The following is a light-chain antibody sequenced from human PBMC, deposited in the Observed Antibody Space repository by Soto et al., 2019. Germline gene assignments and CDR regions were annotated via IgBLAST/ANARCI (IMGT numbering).Light chain of an antibody. Sequence: DIQMTQSPSSLSASVGARVTVTCQASQDISNYLNWYQQKPGKAPKLLIFDASNLEKGVPSRFSGSGSGTDFTFTISSLQPEDFATYYCQQYINLPFTFGPGTKVDVK. CDR1: QDISNY. J-gene: IGKJ3*01. CDR3: QQYINLPFT. V-gene: IGKV1-33*01. CDR2: DAS.